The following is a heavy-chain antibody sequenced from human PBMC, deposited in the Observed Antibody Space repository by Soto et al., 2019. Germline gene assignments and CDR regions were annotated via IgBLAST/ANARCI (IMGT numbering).Heavy chain of an antibody. CDR3: AKSFCSSSSCFFLWVDP. D-gene: IGHD2-2*01. J-gene: IGHJ5*02. CDR1: GFTFSDYA. CDR2: ISGTGVPT. V-gene: IGHV3-23*01. Sequence: EVQLLESGGSLMQPGGSLRLSCAASGFTFSDYAMSWVRQAPGKGLECLSLISGTGVPTLYAGSVKGRFSVSRDNSKNTLFLEMNDLRVDDTAIYYCAKSFCSSSSCFFLWVDPWGPGTLVTVSS.